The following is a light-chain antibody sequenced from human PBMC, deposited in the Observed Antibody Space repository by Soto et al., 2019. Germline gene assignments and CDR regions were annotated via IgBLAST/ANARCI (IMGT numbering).Light chain of an antibody. CDR2: EDT. J-gene: IGLJ2*01. CDR3: CSYAGSSTHVI. Sequence: QSALTQPLSVSGSPGQSITISCTGTSSDVGNYNLVSWYQQHPGKVPKVMIYEDTKRPSGVSDRFSGSKSGNTASLTISGLQAEDEADYYCCSYAGSSTHVIFGGGTKVTVL. V-gene: IGLV2-23*01. CDR1: SSDVGNYNL.